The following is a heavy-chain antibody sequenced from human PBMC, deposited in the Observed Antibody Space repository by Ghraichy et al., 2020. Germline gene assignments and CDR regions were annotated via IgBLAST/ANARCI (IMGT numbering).Heavy chain of an antibody. CDR2: IKQDGSEK. V-gene: IGHV3-7*03. CDR1: GFTFTTYW. Sequence: GGSLRLSCAASGFTFTTYWMSWIRQAPGKGLEWVANIKQDGSEKYYVDSVKGRFTISRDNAKNSLYVQMNSLRAEDTAVYYCARGLAAPDSCGQGTLVTVSS. D-gene: IGHD6-6*01. CDR3: ARGLAAPDS. J-gene: IGHJ4*02.